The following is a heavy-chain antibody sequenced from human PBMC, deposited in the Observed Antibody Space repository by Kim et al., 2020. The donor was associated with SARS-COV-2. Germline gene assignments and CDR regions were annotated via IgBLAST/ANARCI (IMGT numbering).Heavy chain of an antibody. CDR2: IYHSRST. D-gene: IGHD6-13*01. CDR3: ARDKYSSSWHGGIYWYFDL. CDR1: GGSISSGGYS. Sequence: SETLSLTCAVSGGSISSGGYSWSWIRQPPGKGLEWIGYIYHSRSTYYNPSLKSRVTISVDRSKNQFSLKLSSVTAADTAVYYCARDKYSSSWHGGIYWYFDLWGRGTLVTVSS. V-gene: IGHV4-30-2*01. J-gene: IGHJ2*01.